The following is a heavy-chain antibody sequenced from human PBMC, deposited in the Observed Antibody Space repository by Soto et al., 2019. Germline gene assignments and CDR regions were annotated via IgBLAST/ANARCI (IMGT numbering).Heavy chain of an antibody. V-gene: IGHV4-31*03. CDR2: IYYSGST. CDR3: ARVQLARRPHFDY. Sequence: SETLSLTCTVSGGSISSGGYYWSWIRQHPGKGLEWIGYIYYSGSTYYNPSLKSRVTISVDTSKNQFSLKLSSVTAADTAVYYCARVQLARRPHFDYWGQGTLVTVSS. CDR1: GGSISSGGYY. D-gene: IGHD6-13*01. J-gene: IGHJ4*02.